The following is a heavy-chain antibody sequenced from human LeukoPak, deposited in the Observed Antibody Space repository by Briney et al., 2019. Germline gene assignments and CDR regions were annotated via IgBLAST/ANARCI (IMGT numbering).Heavy chain of an antibody. V-gene: IGHV2-70*04. CDR1: EFSLSTSGMR. J-gene: IGHJ4*02. CDR3: ARTRELYDHSD. Sequence: SGPTLVNPTQTLTLTCTFSEFSLSTSGMRVSWIRQAPGKALEWLARIDWDDDKFYNTSLKTRLTISKDTSKNQVVLTMTNMDPVDTATYYCARTRELYDHSDWGQGTLVTVSS. D-gene: IGHD3-10*01. CDR2: IDWDDDK.